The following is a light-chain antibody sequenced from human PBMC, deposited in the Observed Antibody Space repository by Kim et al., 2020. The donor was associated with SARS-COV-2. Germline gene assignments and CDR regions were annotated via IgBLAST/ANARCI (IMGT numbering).Light chain of an antibody. CDR2: RAS. V-gene: IGKV1-5*03. J-gene: IGKJ2*01. CDR1: RSVSVW. CDR3: QQYSSYST. Sequence: LSASVGDRVTIIWRASRSVSVWVAWDQQKPGKAPKLLISRASSLRSGVPSRFSGSGSGTEFSLTISSLQPEDFATYYCQQYSSYSTFGPGTKLEI.